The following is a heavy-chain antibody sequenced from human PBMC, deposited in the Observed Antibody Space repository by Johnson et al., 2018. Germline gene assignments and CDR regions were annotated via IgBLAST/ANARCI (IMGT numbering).Heavy chain of an antibody. CDR3: VKEGGGVKEPSFQH. Sequence: VQLVESGGGLVQPGRSLRLSCAASGFTFEDYVLHWVRQIPGKGLEFVSRTNWNTGSMGCADSVKGRCTISRDNAKNSLYLHMNSLKTEDTALYYCVKEGGGVKEPSFQHWGQGTLVIVSS. D-gene: IGHD1-14*01. V-gene: IGHV3-9*01. CDR1: GFTFEDYV. CDR2: TNWNTGSM. J-gene: IGHJ1*01.